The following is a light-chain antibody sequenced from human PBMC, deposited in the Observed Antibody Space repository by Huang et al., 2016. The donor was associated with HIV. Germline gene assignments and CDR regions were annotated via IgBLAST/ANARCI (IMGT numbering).Light chain of an antibody. J-gene: IGKJ4*01. Sequence: EIVLTQSPVTLSLSPGRRATLSCRASQNIGTYLAWDQQKVGQAPRLLIFDASNRATGIPARFSGSGSGTDFTLTISSLDPEDFAIYYCQQRSNWPLTFGGGTKVEIK. CDR2: DAS. CDR1: QNIGTY. CDR3: QQRSNWPLT. V-gene: IGKV3-11*01.